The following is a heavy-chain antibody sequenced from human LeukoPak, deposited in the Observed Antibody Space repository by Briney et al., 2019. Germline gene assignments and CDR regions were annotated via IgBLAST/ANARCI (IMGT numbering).Heavy chain of an antibody. Sequence: PSGTLSLTCAVSGGSISSSNRWSWVRQPPGKGLEWIGEIYHSGSTNYNPSLKSRVTISVDKSKNQFSLKLSSVTAADTAVYYCVTMVRGVIINSDAFDIWGQGTMVTVSS. J-gene: IGHJ3*02. V-gene: IGHV4-4*02. CDR3: VTMVRGVIINSDAFDI. CDR2: IYHSGST. D-gene: IGHD3-10*01. CDR1: GGSISSSNR.